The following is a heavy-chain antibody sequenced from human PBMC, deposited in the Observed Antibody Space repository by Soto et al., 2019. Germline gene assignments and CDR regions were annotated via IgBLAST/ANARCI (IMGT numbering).Heavy chain of an antibody. V-gene: IGHV4-30-2*01. CDR3: ARTTDYYDSSGYYSWFDP. CDR1: GGSISSGGYS. J-gene: IGHJ5*02. Sequence: KTSETLSLTCAVSGGSISSGGYSWSWIRQPPGKGLEWIGYIYHSGSTYYNPSLKSRVTISVDRSKNQFSLKLSSVTAADTAVYYCARTTDYYDSSGYYSWFDPWCQG. D-gene: IGHD3-22*01. CDR2: IYHSGST.